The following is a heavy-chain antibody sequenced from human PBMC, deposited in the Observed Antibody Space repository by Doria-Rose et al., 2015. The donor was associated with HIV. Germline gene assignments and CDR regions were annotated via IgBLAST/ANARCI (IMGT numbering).Heavy chain of an antibody. CDR3: ARDKIRRRGSAGEDYGMDV. D-gene: IGHD1-26*01. CDR2: IFYSGNT. J-gene: IGHJ6*02. Sequence: RQPPGSGLEWIGNIFYSGNTHFNPSLESRVSISIDTSKNQFSLRLSSVTAADTAVYYCARDKIRRRGSAGEDYGMDVWGQGTTITVS. V-gene: IGHV4-39*07.